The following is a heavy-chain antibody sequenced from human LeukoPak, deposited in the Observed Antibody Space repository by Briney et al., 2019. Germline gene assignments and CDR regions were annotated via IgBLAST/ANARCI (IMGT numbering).Heavy chain of an antibody. CDR2: INHSGST. CDR1: GGSFSGYY. D-gene: IGHD6-13*01. J-gene: IGHJ4*02. CDR3: ARGHIAAAGIEDY. V-gene: IGHV4-34*01. Sequence: SETLSLTCAVYGGSFSGYYWSWIRQPPGKGLEWIGEINHSGSTNYNPSLKSRVTISVDTSKNQFSLKLSSVTAADTAVYYCARGHIAAAGIEDYWGQGTLVTVSS.